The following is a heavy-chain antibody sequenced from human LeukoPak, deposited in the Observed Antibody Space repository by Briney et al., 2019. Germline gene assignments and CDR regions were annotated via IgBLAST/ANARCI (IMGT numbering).Heavy chain of an antibody. V-gene: IGHV3-30*18. CDR1: GFTFSSYG. Sequence: GGSLRLSCAASGFTFSSYGMHWVRQAPGKGLEWVAVISYDGSNKYYADSVKGRFTISRDNSKNTLYLQMNSLRAEDTAVYYCAKDSRAAAVVDVWGQGTTVTVSS. CDR3: AKDSRAAAVVDV. D-gene: IGHD6-13*01. J-gene: IGHJ6*02. CDR2: ISYDGSNK.